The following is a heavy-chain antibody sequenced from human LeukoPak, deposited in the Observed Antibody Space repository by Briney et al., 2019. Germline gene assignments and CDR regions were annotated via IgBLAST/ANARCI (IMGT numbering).Heavy chain of an antibody. CDR3: ARGITMVREGFDY. CDR2: IIPIFGTA. V-gene: IGHV1-69*13. CDR1: GGTFSSYA. D-gene: IGHD3-10*01. J-gene: IGHJ4*02. Sequence: SVKVSCKASGGTFSSYAISWVRQAPGQGLERMGGIIPIFGTANYAQKFQGRVTITADESTSIAYMELSSLRSEDTAVYYCARGITMVREGFDYWGQGTLVTVSS.